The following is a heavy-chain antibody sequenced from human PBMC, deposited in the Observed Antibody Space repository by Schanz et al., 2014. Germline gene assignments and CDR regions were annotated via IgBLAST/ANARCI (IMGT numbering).Heavy chain of an antibody. J-gene: IGHJ6*02. D-gene: IGHD6-6*01. CDR3: ARDRGHVEQLVLEWYYAMDV. Sequence: QVQLVQSGSEVKKPGASVKVSCKASGYTFTTYVISWVRQAPGQGLEWMGWISAYNGHTNYAQKFQGRVTMTTDTAKNTAYLELRSLRSDDTAVYYCARDRGHVEQLVLEWYYAMDVWGQGTTVAVSS. CDR1: GYTFTTYV. V-gene: IGHV1-18*01. CDR2: ISAYNGHT.